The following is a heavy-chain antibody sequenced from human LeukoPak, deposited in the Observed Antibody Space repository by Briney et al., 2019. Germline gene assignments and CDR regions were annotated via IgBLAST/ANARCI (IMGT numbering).Heavy chain of an antibody. J-gene: IGHJ4*02. V-gene: IGHV3-30*04. CDR3: ARVSRQWLKANPFDY. CDR1: GFTFSSYA. D-gene: IGHD6-19*01. CDR2: ISYDGSNK. Sequence: PGRSLRLSCAASGFTFSSYAMHWVRQAPAKGREWVAVISYDGSNKYYADSVKGRFTISRDNSKNTLYLQMNSLRAEDTAVYYCARVSRQWLKANPFDYWGQGTLVTVSS.